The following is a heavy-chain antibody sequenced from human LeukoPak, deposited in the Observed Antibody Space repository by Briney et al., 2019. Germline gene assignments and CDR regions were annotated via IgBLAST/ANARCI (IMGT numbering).Heavy chain of an antibody. CDR1: GDSVSSSSRC. D-gene: IGHD2-15*01. Sequence: SETLSLTCSVSGDSVSSSSRCWGWIRQPPGKGLEWIGSIYYTGTIYHNPSLKSRVTISIDTSKNQFSLKLNSVTAADTAVYSCAPYCSGGSCTGYLQHWGQGTLVSVSS. CDR2: IYYTGTI. CDR3: APYCSGGSCTGYLQH. J-gene: IGHJ1*01. V-gene: IGHV4-39*01.